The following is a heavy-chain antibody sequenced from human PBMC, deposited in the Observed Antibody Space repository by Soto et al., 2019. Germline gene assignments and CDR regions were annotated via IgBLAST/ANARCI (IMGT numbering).Heavy chain of an antibody. CDR1: GFIFSGYA. Sequence: QVQLVESGGGVVQPGGSLRLSCAASGFIFSGYAMHWVRQAPGKGLEWVAFISYDGNTQYYADSVKCRFTVSRDNSNNILYVEMNNLRDEDTAMYYCAKETNAYEINFWGQGTLVTVSP. J-gene: IGHJ4*02. V-gene: IGHV3-30-3*01. CDR2: ISYDGNTQ. D-gene: IGHD3-9*01. CDR3: AKETNAYEINF.